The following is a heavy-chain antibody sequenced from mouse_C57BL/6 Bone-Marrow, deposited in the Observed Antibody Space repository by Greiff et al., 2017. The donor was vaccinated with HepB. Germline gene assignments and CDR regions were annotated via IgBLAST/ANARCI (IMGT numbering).Heavy chain of an antibody. Sequence: EVKVEESGGGLVKPGGSLKLSCAASGFTFSSYAMSWVRQTPEKRLEWVATISDGGSYTYYPDNVKGRFTISRDNAKNNLYLQMSHLKSEDTAMYYCARETNWAFAYWGQGTLVTVSA. CDR2: ISDGGSYT. V-gene: IGHV5-4*01. CDR3: ARETNWAFAY. CDR1: GFTFSSYA. J-gene: IGHJ3*01. D-gene: IGHD4-1*01.